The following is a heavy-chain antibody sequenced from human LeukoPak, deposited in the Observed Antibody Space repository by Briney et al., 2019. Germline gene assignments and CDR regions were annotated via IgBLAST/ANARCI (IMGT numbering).Heavy chain of an antibody. CDR3: ARTITVPAAAEFDY. Sequence: ASVKVSCKASGYTFTSYGISWVRQAPGQGLEWMGWISAYNGNTNYAQKLQGRVTMTTDTSTSTAYMELRSLRSDDTAVYCCARTITVPAAAEFDYWGQGTLVTVSS. D-gene: IGHD2-2*01. CDR2: ISAYNGNT. V-gene: IGHV1-18*04. J-gene: IGHJ4*02. CDR1: GYTFTSYG.